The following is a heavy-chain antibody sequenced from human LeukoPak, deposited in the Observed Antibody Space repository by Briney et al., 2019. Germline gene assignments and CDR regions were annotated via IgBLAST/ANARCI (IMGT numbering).Heavy chain of an antibody. V-gene: IGHV3-23*01. CDR2: ISGSGGST. CDR1: GFTFSSYA. J-gene: IGHJ4*02. CDR3: ANGGATTSYFGY. D-gene: IGHD1-26*01. Sequence: GGSLRLSCAASGFTFSSYAMIWVPQAPGKGLEGVSAISGSGGSTYYADSAKGRFTISRDNSKNTLYLQMNSLRAEDTAVYYCANGGATTSYFGYWGQGTLVTVSS.